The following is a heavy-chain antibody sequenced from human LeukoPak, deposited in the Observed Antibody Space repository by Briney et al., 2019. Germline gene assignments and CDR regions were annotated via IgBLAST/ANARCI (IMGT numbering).Heavy chain of an antibody. J-gene: IGHJ2*01. CDR3: ARDRPGSYWYFDL. CDR2: IYYLGST. Sequence: SETLSLTCTVSGGSISSYYWSWIRQPRGKGLEWVGHIYYLGSTNYNPSLKSRVTISIDTSKNYFSLKLNSVIAADTAVYYCARDRPGSYWYFDLWGRGTLVTVSS. D-gene: IGHD3-10*01. V-gene: IGHV4-59*01. CDR1: GGSISSYY.